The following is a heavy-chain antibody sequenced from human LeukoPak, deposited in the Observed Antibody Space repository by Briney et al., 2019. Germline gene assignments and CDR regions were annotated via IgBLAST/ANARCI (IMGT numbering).Heavy chain of an antibody. V-gene: IGHV1-46*01. Sequence: GASVKVSCKASGYTFTTYYMHWVRQAPGQGLEWMGTINPSGGSTTYAQKFQGRVTMTRDTSTSTFYMELSRLRSDDTAVYYCARATDISSWYLAYWGQGTLVTVSS. CDR2: INPSGGST. CDR1: GYTFTTYY. J-gene: IGHJ4*02. D-gene: IGHD6-13*01. CDR3: ARATDISSWYLAY.